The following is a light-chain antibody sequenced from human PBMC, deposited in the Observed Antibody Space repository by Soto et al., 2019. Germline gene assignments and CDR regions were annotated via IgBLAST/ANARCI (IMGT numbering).Light chain of an antibody. CDR3: QQSYTAPLT. CDR2: AAS. J-gene: IGKJ4*01. Sequence: DIQMTQPPSSLSASVGDRVTITCRASQSISTYLNWYQQKPGKAPNLLIFAASTLQSGVPSRFSGSGSGTDFTLTIRSLQPEDFATYYCQQSYTAPLTFGGGTKVEIK. CDR1: QSISTY. V-gene: IGKV1-39*01.